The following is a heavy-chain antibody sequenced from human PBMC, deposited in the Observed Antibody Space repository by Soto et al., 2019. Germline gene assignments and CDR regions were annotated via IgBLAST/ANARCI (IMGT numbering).Heavy chain of an antibody. J-gene: IGHJ6*02. CDR2: ISHDGSNK. Sequence: ESGGGVVQPGRSLRLSCAASGFTFSSYGMHWVRQAPGKGLEWVALISHDGSNKYYVDSVKGRFTISRDNSKNTLFLQMNSLRAGDTAVYYCAKDRLRGGFLTTATTNGMDVWGQGTTVTVSS. CDR1: GFTFSSYG. CDR3: AKDRLRGGFLTTATTNGMDV. V-gene: IGHV3-30*18. D-gene: IGHD1-26*01.